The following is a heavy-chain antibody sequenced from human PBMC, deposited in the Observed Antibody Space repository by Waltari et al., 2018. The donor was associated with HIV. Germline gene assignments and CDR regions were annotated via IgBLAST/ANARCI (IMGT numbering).Heavy chain of an antibody. V-gene: IGHV3-23*01. CDR3: AKGCGSGYYYYGMDV. J-gene: IGHJ6*02. Sequence: EVQLLESGGGLVQPGGSLRLSCAASGFTFSSYAMSWVRQAPGKGLGWVSAVSVSCGSTYDADSVKGRFTISRDNSKNTLYLQMNSLRAEDTAVYYCAKGCGSGYYYYGMDVWGQGTTVTVSS. CDR1: GFTFSSYA. D-gene: IGHD2-21*01. CDR2: VSVSCGST.